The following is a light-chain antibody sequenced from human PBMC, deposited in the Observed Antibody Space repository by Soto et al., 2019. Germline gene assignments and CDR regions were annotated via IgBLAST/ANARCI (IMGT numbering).Light chain of an antibody. V-gene: IGKV1-5*01. Sequence: DIHMTQSPSTLSASVGDRVTITCRTSQSISILLAWYQQKPGKAPKLLIHDASSLESGVPSRFSGSESGTEFTLTISSLQPDDFSTYYCQQYNSYPFGQGTKLQIK. CDR1: QSISIL. CDR2: DAS. J-gene: IGKJ1*01. CDR3: QQYNSYP.